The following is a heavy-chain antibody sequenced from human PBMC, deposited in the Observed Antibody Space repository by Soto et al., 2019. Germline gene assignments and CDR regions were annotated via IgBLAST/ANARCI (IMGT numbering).Heavy chain of an antibody. Sequence: SVTVSCKXSGYTFTGYYMHWVGQAPAQGLEWMGCINTNSGGTEYAQKFQGRVNMTRHTAISTAYMELSRLRADDTAGYYCARPRSNDIGWWDFDYWGQGTLVTVSS. D-gene: IGHD2-8*02. CDR1: GYTFTGYY. V-gene: IGHV1-2*02. CDR3: ARPRSNDIGWWDFDY. CDR2: INTNSGGT. J-gene: IGHJ4*02.